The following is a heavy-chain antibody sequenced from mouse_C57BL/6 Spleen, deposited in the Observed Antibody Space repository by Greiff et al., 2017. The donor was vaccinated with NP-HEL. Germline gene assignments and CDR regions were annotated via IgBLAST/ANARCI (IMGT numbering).Heavy chain of an antibody. CDR2: IDPSDSYT. V-gene: IGHV1-50*01. D-gene: IGHD1-2*01. CDR3: ARGGDYYGFYYYAIDY. CDR1: GYTFTSYW. J-gene: IGHJ4*01. Sequence: QVQLQQPGAELVKPGASVKLSCKASGYTFTSYWMQWVKQRPGQGLEWIGEIDPSDSYTNYNQKFKGKATLTVDTSSSTAYMQISSLTSAASAVYYCARGGDYYGFYYYAIDYWGQGTSVTVSS.